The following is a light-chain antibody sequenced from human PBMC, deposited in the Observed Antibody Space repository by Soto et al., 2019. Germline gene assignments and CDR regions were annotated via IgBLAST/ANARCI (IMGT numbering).Light chain of an antibody. V-gene: IGKV3-15*01. CDR3: QQYYSTPRT. CDR1: QSVRSN. CDR2: GAS. J-gene: IGKJ2*01. Sequence: EVVMTQSPATLSVSPGERVTLSCRASQSVRSNLAWYQQKPGQSPRLLIYGASTRATGIPARFSGSGSGTEFTLTISSLQSEDFAVYYCQQYYSTPRTFGQGTRLEIK.